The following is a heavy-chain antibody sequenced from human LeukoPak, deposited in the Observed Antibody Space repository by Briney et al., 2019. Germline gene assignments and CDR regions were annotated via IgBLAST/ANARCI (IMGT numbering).Heavy chain of an antibody. D-gene: IGHD2-21*02. CDR2: ISRTGTTI. J-gene: IGHJ4*02. CDR3: ARGFGSGDHGLLV. V-gene: IGHV3-48*01. CDR1: GFTFNSYT. Sequence: AGGSLRLSCAAPGFTFNSYTMNWVRQAPGKGLEWISYISRTGTTIYYADSVKGRFTISRANAKNTLYLQMNSLRSEDTGLYFCARGFGSGDHGLLVWGQGTLLTVSS.